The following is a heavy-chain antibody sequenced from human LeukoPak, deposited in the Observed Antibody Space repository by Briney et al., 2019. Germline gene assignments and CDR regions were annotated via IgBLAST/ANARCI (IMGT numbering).Heavy chain of an antibody. Sequence: SVKVSCKASGGTLSSYAISWVRQAPGQGLEWMGGIIPISATANYAQKFQGRVTITADESTSTAFMELSSLRSEDTAVYYCARASYDFWSGPLYYYYMDVWGKGTTVTVSS. CDR2: IIPISATA. CDR3: ARASYDFWSGPLYYYYMDV. V-gene: IGHV1-69*13. D-gene: IGHD3-3*01. CDR1: GGTLSSYA. J-gene: IGHJ6*03.